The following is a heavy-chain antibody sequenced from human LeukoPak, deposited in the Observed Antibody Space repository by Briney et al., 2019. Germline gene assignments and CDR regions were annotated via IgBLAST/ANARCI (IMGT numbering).Heavy chain of an antibody. CDR2: IFYSGST. D-gene: IGHD2-8*01. Sequence: SETLSLTCTVSSGSISTSNYYWGWVRQPPGKALEWIGNIFYSGSTYYSPSLKSRVTISLDTSRNQFSLKLNSVTAADTAVYYCARRMLYRRWFDPWGQGTLVTVSS. J-gene: IGHJ5*02. V-gene: IGHV4-39*07. CDR3: ARRMLYRRWFDP. CDR1: SGSISTSNYY.